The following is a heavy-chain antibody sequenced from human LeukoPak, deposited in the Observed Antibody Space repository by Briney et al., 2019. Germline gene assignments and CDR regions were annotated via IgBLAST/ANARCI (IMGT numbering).Heavy chain of an antibody. V-gene: IGHV1-18*04. CDR3: ARVLSESRQKQWPDY. D-gene: IGHD6-19*01. Sequence: GASVKVSCKASGYTFTVYYMHWVRQAPGQGLEWMGWISAYNGNTNYAQKLQGRVTMTTDTSTSTAYMELRSLRSDDTAVYYCARVLSESRQKQWPDYWGQGTLVTVSS. J-gene: IGHJ4*02. CDR1: GYTFTVYY. CDR2: ISAYNGNT.